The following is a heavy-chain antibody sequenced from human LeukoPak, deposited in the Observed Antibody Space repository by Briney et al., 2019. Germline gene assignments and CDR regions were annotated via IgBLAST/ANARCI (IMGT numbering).Heavy chain of an antibody. CDR3: ARHSDSMLSDYYYYGMDV. CDR1: GDSVSINSAA. CDR2: TYYRSKWYN. Sequence: SQTLSLTCAISGDSVSINSAAWNWIRQSPSRGLEWLGRTYYRSKWYNDYAVSVKSRITINPDTSKNQFSLQLNSVTAADTAVYYCARHSDSMLSDYYYYGMDVWGQGTTVTVSS. V-gene: IGHV6-1*01. D-gene: IGHD2-8*01. J-gene: IGHJ6*02.